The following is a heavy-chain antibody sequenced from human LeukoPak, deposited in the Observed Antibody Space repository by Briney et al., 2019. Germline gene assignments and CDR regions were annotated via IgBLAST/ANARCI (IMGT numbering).Heavy chain of an antibody. Sequence: GRSLRLSCAASGFSFSIFDMHWVRQAPGKGLEWVAAISFDGSTKKYTDSVKGRFTISRDDSKNTLYLQMNSLRAEDTAMYYCAKELDKWAPFDSWGQGTLVTVSS. CDR1: GFSFSIFD. V-gene: IGHV3-30*18. CDR3: AKELDKWAPFDS. CDR2: ISFDGSTK. D-gene: IGHD1-26*01. J-gene: IGHJ4*02.